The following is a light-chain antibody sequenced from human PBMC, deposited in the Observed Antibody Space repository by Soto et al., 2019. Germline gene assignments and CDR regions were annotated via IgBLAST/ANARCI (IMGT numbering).Light chain of an antibody. CDR3: TSYVGNDIWV. CDR1: SSDVGAYKY. Sequence: QSVLTQPPSASGSPGQSVTICCTGTSSDVGAYKYVSWYQQYPGKAPKLMIYEVTKRPSGVPDRFSGSKSGNTASLTVSGLHAEDEADYYCTSYVGNDIWVFGGGTKVTVL. V-gene: IGLV2-8*01. CDR2: EVT. J-gene: IGLJ3*02.